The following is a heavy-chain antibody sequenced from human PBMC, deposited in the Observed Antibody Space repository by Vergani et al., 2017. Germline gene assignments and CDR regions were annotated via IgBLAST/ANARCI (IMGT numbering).Heavy chain of an antibody. CDR1: GGTFSSYA. J-gene: IGHJ6*03. D-gene: IGHD3-3*01. CDR3: ASSPYYDFWSGYSRDYYYYYMDV. CDR2: IIPIFGTA. Sequence: QVQLVQSGAEVKKPGSSVKVSCKASGGTFSSYAISWVRQAPGQGLEWMGGIIPIFGTANYAQKFQGRVTMTADESTSTAYMELSSLRSEDTAVYYCASSPYYDFWSGYSRDYYYYYMDVWGKGTTVTVSS. V-gene: IGHV1-69*01.